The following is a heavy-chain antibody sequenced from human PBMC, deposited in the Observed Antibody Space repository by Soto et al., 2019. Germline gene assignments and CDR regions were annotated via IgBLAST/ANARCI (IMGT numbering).Heavy chain of an antibody. CDR1: GYTFTNYG. V-gene: IGHV1-18*01. Sequence: QVQLVQSGGEVKKPGASVKVSCKASGYTFTNYGISWVRQAPGQGLEWMGWINVYNGNTKYAQKVQGRVTMPTDTSASTAYMEVGSLRSDDPAVYYCARGVGSGSYYNQYNWFDPWGQGTLVTVSS. J-gene: IGHJ5*02. CDR3: ARGVGSGSYYNQYNWFDP. D-gene: IGHD3-10*01. CDR2: INVYNGNT.